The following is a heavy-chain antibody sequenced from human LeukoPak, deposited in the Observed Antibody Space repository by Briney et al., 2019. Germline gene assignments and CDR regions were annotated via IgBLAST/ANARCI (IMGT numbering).Heavy chain of an antibody. Sequence: GGSLRLSCAASGFTFSSYAMHWVRQARGKGVEGVAVISYDGSNKYYPDSVKGRFTISRDNSKNTLYLQMNSLRAEDTAVYYCARGHAQWLFRTQADYWGQGTLVTVSS. CDR1: GFTFSSYA. V-gene: IGHV3-30-3*01. CDR3: ARGHAQWLFRTQADY. CDR2: ISYDGSNK. D-gene: IGHD6-19*01. J-gene: IGHJ4*02.